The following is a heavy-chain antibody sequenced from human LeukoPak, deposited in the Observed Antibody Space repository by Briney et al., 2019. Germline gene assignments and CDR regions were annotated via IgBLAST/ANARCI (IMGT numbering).Heavy chain of an antibody. Sequence: PGGSLRLSCAASGSTFSSYSMNWVRQAPGKGLEWVSSISSSSSYIYYADSVKGRFTISRDNAKNSLYLQMNSLRAEDTAVYYCARDEGWHDYGDYPGYWGQGTLVTVSS. D-gene: IGHD4-17*01. CDR1: GSTFSSYS. J-gene: IGHJ4*02. CDR2: ISSSSSYI. V-gene: IGHV3-21*01. CDR3: ARDEGWHDYGDYPGY.